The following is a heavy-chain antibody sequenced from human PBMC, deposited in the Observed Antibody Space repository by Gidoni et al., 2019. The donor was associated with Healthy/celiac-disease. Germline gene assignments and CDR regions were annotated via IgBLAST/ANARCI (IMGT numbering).Heavy chain of an antibody. V-gene: IGHV3-30*03. CDR2: ISYDGSNK. J-gene: IGHJ3*02. CDR1: GFTFSSYG. D-gene: IGHD6-13*01. Sequence: QVQLVESGGGVVQPGRSLRLSCAASGFTFSSYGMHWVRQAPGKGLEWVAVISYDGSNKYYADSVKGRFTISRDNSKNTLYLQMNSLRAEDTAVYYCRGQQLVRGAFDIWGQGTMVTVSS. CDR3: RGQQLVRGAFDI.